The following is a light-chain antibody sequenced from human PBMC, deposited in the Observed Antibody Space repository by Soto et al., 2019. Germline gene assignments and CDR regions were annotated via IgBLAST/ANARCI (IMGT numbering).Light chain of an antibody. V-gene: IGKV3-15*01. CDR3: QQYINWPPLT. CDR2: SAS. J-gene: IGKJ4*01. Sequence: EILMTQSPATLSVSPGERATLSCRASQNIGTSLAWYQQKPGQAPRLLIYSASTTATGIPARFSGSGSGTEFTLTISSLQSEDFAVYYCQQYINWPPLTFGGGTRVEVK. CDR1: QNIGTS.